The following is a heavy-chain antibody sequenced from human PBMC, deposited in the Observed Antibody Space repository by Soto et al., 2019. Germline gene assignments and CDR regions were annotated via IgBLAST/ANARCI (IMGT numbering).Heavy chain of an antibody. D-gene: IGHD6-19*01. CDR2: ISGSGGST. CDR1: GFTFSSHA. V-gene: IGHV3-23*01. Sequence: LRLTCAASGFTFSSHAMTWVRQTPGKGLEWVSAISGSGGSTYYADSVKGRVTISRDNSKNTLYLQMNSLRAEDTAVYYCAKGSGSSYYFDYWGQGTPVTVSS. CDR3: AKGSGSSYYFDY. J-gene: IGHJ4*02.